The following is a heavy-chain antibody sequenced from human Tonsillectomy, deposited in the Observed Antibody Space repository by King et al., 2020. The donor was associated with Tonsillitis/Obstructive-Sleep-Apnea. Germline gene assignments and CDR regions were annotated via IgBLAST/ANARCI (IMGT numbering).Heavy chain of an antibody. V-gene: IGHV3-23*04. J-gene: IGHJ4*02. CDR1: GFTFSSYA. D-gene: IGHD6-19*01. CDR3: AKDVAVAGTDYFDY. CDR2: IXGXGGXT. Sequence: VQLVESGGGLVQPGGSLRLSCAASGFTFSSYAMSWVXQAPGKGLEWVXXIXGXGGXTYYADSVKGRFTISRDNSKNTLYLQMNSLRAEDTAVYYCAKDVAVAGTDYFDYWGQGTLVTVSS.